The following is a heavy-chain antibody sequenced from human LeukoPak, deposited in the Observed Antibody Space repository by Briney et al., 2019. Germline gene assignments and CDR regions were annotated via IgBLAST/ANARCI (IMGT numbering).Heavy chain of an antibody. CDR2: IIPIFGTA. CDR3: ARGFYDIPTGYYYMDV. J-gene: IGHJ6*03. CDR1: GGTFSSYA. D-gene: IGHD3-9*01. V-gene: IGHV1-69*05. Sequence: SVKVSCKASGGTFSSYAISWVRQAPGQGLEWMGRIIPIFGTANCAQKFQGRVTITTDESTSTAYMELSSLRSEDTAVYYCARGFYDIPTGYYYMDVWGKGTTVTVSS.